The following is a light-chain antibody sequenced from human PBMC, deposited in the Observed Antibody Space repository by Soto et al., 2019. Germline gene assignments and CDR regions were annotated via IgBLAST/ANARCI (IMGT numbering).Light chain of an antibody. CDR1: QSIGIW. Sequence: IQMTQSPSTLSASVGDRVAITCRASQSIGIWLAWYQQKPGKAPRFLIYTASTLESGVPSRFSGSGSGTEFTLTISSLQPDDFATYYCQQYKDSSWTFGQGTNVEVK. CDR3: QQYKDSSWT. CDR2: TAS. V-gene: IGKV1-5*03. J-gene: IGKJ1*01.